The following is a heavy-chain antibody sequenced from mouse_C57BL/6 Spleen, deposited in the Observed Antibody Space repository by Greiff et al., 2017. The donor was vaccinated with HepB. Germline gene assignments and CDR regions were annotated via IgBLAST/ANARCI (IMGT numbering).Heavy chain of an antibody. Sequence: VQLQQSGAELVKPGASVKISCKASGYAFSSYWMNWVKQRPGKGLEWIGQIYPGDGDTNYNGKFKGKATLTADKSSSTAYMQLSSLTSEDSAVYFCARFDGNYHAMDYWGQGTSVTVSS. CDR3: ARFDGNYHAMDY. CDR2: IYPGDGDT. D-gene: IGHD2-1*01. V-gene: IGHV1-80*01. J-gene: IGHJ4*01. CDR1: GYAFSSYW.